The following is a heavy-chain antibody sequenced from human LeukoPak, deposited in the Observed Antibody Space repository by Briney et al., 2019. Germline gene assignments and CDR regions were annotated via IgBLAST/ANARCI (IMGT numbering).Heavy chain of an antibody. CDR2: IKQDESEK. Sequence: PGGSLRLSCAASGFTLSRYLMSWVRQAPGKGLWWGSNIKQDESEKYYVDSVKGRFTISRDNAKNSLYLQMNSLRAEDTAVYYCARAPYCSGGSCYSPFDYWGQGTLVTVSS. J-gene: IGHJ4*02. CDR3: ARAPYCSGGSCYSPFDY. V-gene: IGHV3-7*01. CDR1: GFTLSRYL. D-gene: IGHD2-15*01.